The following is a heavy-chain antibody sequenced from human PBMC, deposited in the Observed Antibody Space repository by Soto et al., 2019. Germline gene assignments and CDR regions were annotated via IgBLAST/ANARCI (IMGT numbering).Heavy chain of an antibody. Sequence: SVKVSCKASGGTFSSYAISWVRQAPGQGLEWMGGIIPIFGTANYAQKFQGRVTITADESTSTAYMELSSLRSEDTAVYYCARDRSIAARPGWFDPWGQGTLVTVSS. V-gene: IGHV1-69*13. CDR3: ARDRSIAARPGWFDP. CDR1: GGTFSSYA. D-gene: IGHD6-6*01. CDR2: IIPIFGTA. J-gene: IGHJ5*02.